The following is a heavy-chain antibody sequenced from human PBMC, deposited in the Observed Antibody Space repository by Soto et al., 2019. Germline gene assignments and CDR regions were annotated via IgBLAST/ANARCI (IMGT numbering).Heavy chain of an antibody. CDR3: AREVAAAFDP. CDR2: ISYDGSNK. Sequence: GGSLRLSCAAPGFTFSSYAMHWVRQAPGKGLEWVAVISYDGSNKYYADSVKGRFTISRDNSKNTLYLQMNSLRAEDTAVYYCAREVAAAFDPWGQGTLVTVSS. V-gene: IGHV3-30-3*01. J-gene: IGHJ5*02. CDR1: GFTFSSYA. D-gene: IGHD6-13*01.